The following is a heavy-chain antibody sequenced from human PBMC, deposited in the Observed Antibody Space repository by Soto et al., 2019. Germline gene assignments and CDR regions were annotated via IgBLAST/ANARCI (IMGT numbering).Heavy chain of an antibody. CDR3: AKALGRDFSDFDS. CDR2: ISDSGGST. J-gene: IGHJ4*02. D-gene: IGHD3-10*01. CDR1: GFTFSSNA. Sequence: GGSLRLSCEASGFTFSSNAMTWVRQAPGKGLEWVSAISDSGGSTYYADSVAGRFTISRDNSRHTLYLQMNSLRAEDTAIYYCAKALGRDFSDFDSWGQGTQVTSPQ. V-gene: IGHV3-23*01.